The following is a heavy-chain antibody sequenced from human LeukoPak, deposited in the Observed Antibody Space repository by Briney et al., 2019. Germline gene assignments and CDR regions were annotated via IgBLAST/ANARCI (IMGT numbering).Heavy chain of an antibody. V-gene: IGHV4-39*01. J-gene: IGHJ4*02. CDR1: GGSISSSSYS. CDR2: IYYSGST. Sequence: SETLSLTCTVSGGSISSSSYSWGWIRQPPGKGLEWIGSIYYSGSTYYNPSLKSRVTISVDTSKNQFSLKLSSVTAADTAVYYCARLPETGAMVTRSFDYWGQGTLVTVSS. D-gene: IGHD5-18*01. CDR3: ARLPETGAMVTRSFDY.